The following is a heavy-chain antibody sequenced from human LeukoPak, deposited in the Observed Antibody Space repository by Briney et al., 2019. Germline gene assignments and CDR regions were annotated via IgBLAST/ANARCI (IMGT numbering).Heavy chain of an antibody. CDR2: ISDSGGST. V-gene: IGHV3-23*01. J-gene: IGHJ4*02. CDR3: AKGYSSGWYHLDY. CDR1: GFTFSSYA. D-gene: IGHD6-19*01. Sequence: PGGSLRLSCAASGFTFSSYAMTWVRQAPGKGLEWVSLISDSGGSTYYADSVKGRFTISRDNSKNTLYLQMSSLRAEDTAVYYCAKGYSSGWYHLDYWGQGTLVTVSS.